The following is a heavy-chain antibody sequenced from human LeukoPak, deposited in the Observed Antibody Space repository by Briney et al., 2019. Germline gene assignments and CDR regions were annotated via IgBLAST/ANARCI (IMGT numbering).Heavy chain of an antibody. Sequence: GGSLRLSCAASGFTFSSYAMSWVRQAPGKGLEWVSAISGSGGSTYYADSVKGRFTISRDNSKNTLYLQMNSLRAEDTAVYYCAKARDILTGYYIPFFDYWGQGTLVTVSS. V-gene: IGHV3-23*01. CDR1: GFTFSSYA. J-gene: IGHJ4*02. CDR2: ISGSGGST. D-gene: IGHD3-9*01. CDR3: AKARDILTGYYIPFFDY.